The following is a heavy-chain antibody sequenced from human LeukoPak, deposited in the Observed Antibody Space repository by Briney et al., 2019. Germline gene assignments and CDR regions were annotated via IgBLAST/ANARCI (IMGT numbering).Heavy chain of an antibody. CDR3: ARGEEGYGGNLDAFDI. V-gene: IGHV3-21*01. D-gene: IGHD4-23*01. CDR1: GFTFSRNT. CDR2: ISSGSGYI. Sequence: GGSLRLSCAASGFTFSRNTMHWVRQAPGKGLEWVSSISSGSGYINYADSVKGRFTISRDNAKNSLYLQMNSLRAEDTAVYYCARGEEGYGGNLDAFDIWGQGTMVTVSS. J-gene: IGHJ3*02.